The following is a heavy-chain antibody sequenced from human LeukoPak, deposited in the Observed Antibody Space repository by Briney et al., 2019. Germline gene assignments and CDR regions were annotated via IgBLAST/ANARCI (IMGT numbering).Heavy chain of an antibody. Sequence: QSGGSLRLSCAASGFTFSSYSMNWVRQAPGKGLEGVSYISSSSSTIYYADSVKGRFTISRDNAKNSLYLQMNRLRDEDTAVYYCARDSMVRGTFDYWGQGTLVTVSS. CDR1: GFTFSSYS. D-gene: IGHD3-10*01. V-gene: IGHV3-48*02. CDR3: ARDSMVRGTFDY. CDR2: ISSSSSTI. J-gene: IGHJ4*02.